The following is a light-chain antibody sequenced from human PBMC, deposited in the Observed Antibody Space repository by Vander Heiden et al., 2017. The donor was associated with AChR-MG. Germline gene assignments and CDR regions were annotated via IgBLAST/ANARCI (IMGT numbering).Light chain of an antibody. CDR1: QGISNY. CDR2: AAS. J-gene: IGKJ1*01. V-gene: IGKV1-27*01. CDR3: RKYNSAPRT. Sequence: DIQMIQSPSSLSASVGDRATITFRASQGISNYLAWYQQKPGKVPTLLIYAASSLQSGVSSRFRGSGSGTDFTLTISSLQPEDVATYYCRKYNSAPRTFGQGTKVEIK.